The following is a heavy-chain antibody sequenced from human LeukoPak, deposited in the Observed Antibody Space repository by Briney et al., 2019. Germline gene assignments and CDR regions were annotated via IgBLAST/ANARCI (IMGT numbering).Heavy chain of an antibody. CDR2: MSSDGSIK. V-gene: IGHV3-30-3*01. Sequence: GGSMRLSCAASGFTFISYDIHWVRQAPGKGLQWVAVMSSDGSIKIYTDSVKGRFTISRDNSKNTLYLEMNSLRVDDTAVYYCARDLVSGAPDYFDSWGQGTLVTVSS. D-gene: IGHD1-26*01. J-gene: IGHJ4*02. CDR3: ARDLVSGAPDYFDS. CDR1: GFTFISYD.